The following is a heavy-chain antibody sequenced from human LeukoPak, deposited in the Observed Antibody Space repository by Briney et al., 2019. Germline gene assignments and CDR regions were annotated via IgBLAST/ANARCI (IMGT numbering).Heavy chain of an antibody. CDR1: GFTFSRDL. CDR2: INSDGSST. V-gene: IGHV3-74*01. J-gene: IGHJ6*04. Sequence: GGSLRLSCAASGFTFSRDLMHWVRQAPGKGLAWVSHINSDGSSTSYADSVKGRFTISRDNAKNTLYLQMNSLRAEDTAVYYCARDRRYGMDVWGEGTTATVSS. CDR3: ARDRRYGMDV.